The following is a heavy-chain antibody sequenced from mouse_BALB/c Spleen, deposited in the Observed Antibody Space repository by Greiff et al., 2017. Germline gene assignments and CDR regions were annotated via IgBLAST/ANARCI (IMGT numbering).Heavy chain of an antibody. CDR3: ASLYDYPDY. CDR1: GFAFSSYD. V-gene: IGHV5-12-1*01. Sequence: EVKVVESGGGLVKPGGSLKLSCAASGFAFSSYDMSWVRQTPEKRLEWVAYISSGGGSTYYPDTVKGRFTISRDNAKNTLYLQMSSLKSEDTAMYYCASLYDYPDYWGQGTTLTVSS. CDR2: ISSGGGST. D-gene: IGHD2-4*01. J-gene: IGHJ2*01.